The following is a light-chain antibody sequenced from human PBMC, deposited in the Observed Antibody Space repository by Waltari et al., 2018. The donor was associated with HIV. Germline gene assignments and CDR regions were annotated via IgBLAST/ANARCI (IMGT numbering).Light chain of an antibody. Sequence: QSDLTQPPSVSGAPGPRVTISCSGVSAGYDVHWYQQLPGTAPKPRIYGNSNRPSGVPGRFAGSKSGPLASLAITGLQAEDEADYYCQSYDSSLSSSVFGGGTRLTVL. CDR2: GNS. CDR1: SAGYD. J-gene: IGLJ2*01. V-gene: IGLV1-40*01. CDR3: QSYDSSLSSSV.